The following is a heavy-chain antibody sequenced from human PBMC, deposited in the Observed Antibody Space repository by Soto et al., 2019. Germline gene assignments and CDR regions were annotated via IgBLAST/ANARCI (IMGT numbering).Heavy chain of an antibody. CDR2: TYYRSKWYN. V-gene: IGHV6-1*01. CDR1: GDSVSSNSAA. Sequence: SQTLSLTCAISGDSVSSNSAAWNWIRQSPSRGLEWLGRTYYRSKWYNDYAVSVKSRITINPDTSKNQFSLQLNSVTPEDTAVYYCARNYYDSSGYNHRYYFDYWGQGTLVTV. D-gene: IGHD3-22*01. J-gene: IGHJ4*02. CDR3: ARNYYDSSGYNHRYYFDY.